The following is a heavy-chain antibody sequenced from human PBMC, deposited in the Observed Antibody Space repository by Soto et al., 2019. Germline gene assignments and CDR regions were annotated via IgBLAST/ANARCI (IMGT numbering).Heavy chain of an antibody. CDR2: IYYSGST. J-gene: IGHJ4*02. CDR1: GGSISSSSYY. D-gene: IGHD3-22*01. V-gene: IGHV4-39*01. Sequence: SETLSLTCTVSGGSISSSSYYWGWIRQPPGKGLEWIGSIYYSGSTYYNPSLKSRVTISVDTSKNQFSLKLSSMTAADTAVYYCADRHDGSGYAYDYWGQGTLVTVSS. CDR3: ADRHDGSGYAYDY.